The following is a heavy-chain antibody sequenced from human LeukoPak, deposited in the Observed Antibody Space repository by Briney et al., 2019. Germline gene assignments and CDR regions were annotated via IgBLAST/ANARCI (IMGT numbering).Heavy chain of an antibody. V-gene: IGHV1-18*04. J-gene: IGHJ3*02. Sequence: ASVKVSCKASGYTFTSYGISWVRQAPGQGLEWMGWISAHNGNTNYAQKLQGRVTMTTDTSTSTAYMELRSLRSDDTAVYYCASSSTPLDAFDIWGQGTMVTVSS. CDR2: ISAHNGNT. D-gene: IGHD2-2*01. CDR3: ASSSTPLDAFDI. CDR1: GYTFTSYG.